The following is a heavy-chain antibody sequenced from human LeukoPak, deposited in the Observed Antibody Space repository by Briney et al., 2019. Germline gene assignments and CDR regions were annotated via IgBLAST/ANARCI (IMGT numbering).Heavy chain of an antibody. CDR3: ARGLFCSSTSCYYWFGP. J-gene: IGHJ5*02. CDR1: GYTFTGYY. CDR2: INPNSGGT. V-gene: IGHV1-2*06. Sequence: GASVKVSCKASGYTFTGYYMHWVRQAPGQGLEWMGRINPNSGGTNYAQKLQGRVTMTRDTSISTAYMELSRLRSDGTAVYYCARGLFCSSTSCYYWFGPWGQGTLVTVSS. D-gene: IGHD2-2*01.